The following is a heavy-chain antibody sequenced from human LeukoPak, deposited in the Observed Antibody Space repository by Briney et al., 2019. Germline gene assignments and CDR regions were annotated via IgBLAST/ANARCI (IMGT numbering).Heavy chain of an antibody. CDR2: ISTGGGNT. J-gene: IGHJ4*02. CDR1: GFTFSSYT. V-gene: IGHV3-23*01. CDR3: AKDGGLWISAHWGDS. Sequence: GGSLRLSCAASGFTFSSYTMSWVRQAPGKGLKWVSTISTGGGNTYYADSVQGRFTVSRDDSKNTLYLQMNSLRAEDTAVYYCAKDGGLWISAHWGDSWGRGTLVTVSS. D-gene: IGHD2-2*03.